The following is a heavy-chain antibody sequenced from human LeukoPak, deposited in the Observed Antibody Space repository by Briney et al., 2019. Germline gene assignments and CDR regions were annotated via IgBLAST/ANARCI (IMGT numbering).Heavy chain of an antibody. V-gene: IGHV3-33*01. CDR2: IWFDKNQ. CDR1: GFILNDYG. Sequence: PGGSLRLSCAASGFILNDYGMHWVRQAPGKGLEWVADIWFDKNQHFADSVKGRFAISRDNSKNTVYLQINSLRAEDTAVYYYARDQDLMGGSGWYYGMDVWGQGTAVTVSS. CDR3: ARDQDLMGGSGWYYGMDV. D-gene: IGHD6-19*01. J-gene: IGHJ6*02.